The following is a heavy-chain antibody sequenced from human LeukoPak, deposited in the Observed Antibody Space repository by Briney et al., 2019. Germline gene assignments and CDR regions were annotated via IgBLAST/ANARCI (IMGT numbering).Heavy chain of an antibody. Sequence: GGSPRLSCAASGFTFSSYGMHWVRQAPGKGLEWVSSISGGGETTYYADSAKGRFTISRDNSQNTLYLQMNSLRAEDTAVYYCARDYADYVGYFFFDYWGQGTLVTVSS. J-gene: IGHJ4*02. CDR3: ARDYADYVGYFFFDY. V-gene: IGHV3-23*01. CDR2: ISGGGETT. D-gene: IGHD4-17*01. CDR1: GFTFSSYG.